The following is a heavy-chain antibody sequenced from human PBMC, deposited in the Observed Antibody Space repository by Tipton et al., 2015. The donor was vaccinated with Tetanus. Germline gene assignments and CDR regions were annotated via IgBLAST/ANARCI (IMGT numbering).Heavy chain of an antibody. CDR3: ARANNEFPKKGPFDS. D-gene: IGHD1-1*01. CDR2: IYYSGST. Sequence: TLSLTCTVSGDSISGSPYFWNWIRQHPQKGLQWIGYIYYSGSTFYNPSFESRVTISVDTSKNQFSLKLTSVTAADTAVYYCARANNEFPKKGPFDSWGQGSLVIVSS. CDR1: GDSISGSPYF. J-gene: IGHJ4*02. V-gene: IGHV4-31*03.